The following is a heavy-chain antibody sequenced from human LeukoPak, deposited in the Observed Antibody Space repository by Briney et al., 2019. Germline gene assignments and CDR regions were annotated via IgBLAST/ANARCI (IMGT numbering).Heavy chain of an antibody. J-gene: IGHJ5*02. CDR3: ARGADWFDP. V-gene: IGHV3-7*04. CDR2: IDQDESTI. Sequence: GGSLRLSCAASGFTFSRFWMSWVRQAPGKGLEWVASIDQDESTIRYVDSVRGRFTISRDNVKNSLFLQMNSLRAEDTAIYYCARGADWFDPWGQGTLVTVSS. CDR1: GFTFSRFW.